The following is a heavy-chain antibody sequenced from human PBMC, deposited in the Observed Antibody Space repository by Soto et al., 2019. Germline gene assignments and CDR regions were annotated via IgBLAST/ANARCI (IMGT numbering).Heavy chain of an antibody. Sequence: QVQLVESGGGVVQPGRSLRLSCAASGFTFSSYGMHWVRQAPGKGLVWVAVISYDGSNKYYADSVKGRFTISRDNSKNTLYLQMNSLRAEDTAVYYCAKDYRIAARPSNWFDPWGQGTLVTVSS. CDR2: ISYDGSNK. J-gene: IGHJ5*02. CDR1: GFTFSSYG. D-gene: IGHD6-6*01. CDR3: AKDYRIAARPSNWFDP. V-gene: IGHV3-30*18.